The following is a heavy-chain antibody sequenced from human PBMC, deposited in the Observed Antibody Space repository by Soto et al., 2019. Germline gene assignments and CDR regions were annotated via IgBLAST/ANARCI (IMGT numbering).Heavy chain of an antibody. V-gene: IGHV1-18*01. D-gene: IGHD3-22*01. Sequence: ASVKVSCKASGYSFTIYGFSCVRQSALQGPEWMGWISSHNDNTKYAQKLQGRVTMTTDTTTSTAYMELRSLRSDDTAVYYCARDIVVEDSSGNLPGYWGQGTLVTVSS. CDR1: GYSFTIYG. J-gene: IGHJ4*02. CDR2: ISSHNDNT. CDR3: ARDIVVEDSSGNLPGY.